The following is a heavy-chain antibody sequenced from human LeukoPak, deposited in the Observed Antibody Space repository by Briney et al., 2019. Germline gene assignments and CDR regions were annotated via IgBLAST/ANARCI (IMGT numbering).Heavy chain of an antibody. V-gene: IGHV4-59*08. CDR1: GFTFSDAW. D-gene: IGHD3-16*01. CDR3: ARRRPGGIFDY. Sequence: PWGSLRLSCAASGFTFSDAWMSWIRQPPGKGLEWIGYIYYSGSTNYHPSLKSRVTISVDTSKNQFSLKLSSVTAADTAVYYCARRRPGGIFDYWGQGTLVTESS. CDR2: IYYSGST. J-gene: IGHJ4*02.